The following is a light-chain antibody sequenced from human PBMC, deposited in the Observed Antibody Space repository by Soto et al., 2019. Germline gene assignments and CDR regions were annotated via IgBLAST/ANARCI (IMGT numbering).Light chain of an antibody. CDR1: SSDVGSSNL. CDR3: CSFARSTTFYV. V-gene: IGLV2-23*01. Sequence: QSVLXQPASVSGSPGQSITISCSGTSSDVGSSNLVSWYQQHPGKAPKLIIFEGDRRPSGVSGRFSGSKSGNTASLTISGLQAEDEADYYCCSFARSTTFYVFGTGTQLTVL. CDR2: EGD. J-gene: IGLJ1*01.